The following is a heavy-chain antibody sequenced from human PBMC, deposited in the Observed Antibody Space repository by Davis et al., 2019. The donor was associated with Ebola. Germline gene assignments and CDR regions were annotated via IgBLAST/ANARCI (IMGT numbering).Heavy chain of an antibody. D-gene: IGHD1-26*01. Sequence: ATSVKVSCKASGYTFTRYGISWVRQAPGQGLEWMGWISAFNGNTEYAQELQGRVAMTTDTSTTTAYMELRSLRSDDTAVYYCATDTVVGAEFGYWGQGTLVTVSS. V-gene: IGHV1-18*01. CDR3: ATDTVVGAEFGY. CDR2: ISAFNGNT. J-gene: IGHJ4*02. CDR1: GYTFTRYG.